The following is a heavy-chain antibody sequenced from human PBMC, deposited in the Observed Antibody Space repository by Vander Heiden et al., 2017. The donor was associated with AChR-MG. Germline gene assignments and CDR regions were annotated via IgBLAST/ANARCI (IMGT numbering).Heavy chain of an antibody. CDR2: ITSSSTYI. V-gene: IGHV3-21*01. J-gene: IGHJ3*02. CDR3: AMSWVAPGAFDI. Sequence: EVQLVESGGGLVKPGGSLRLSWAAPGLTSSGYTMNWVRQAPGKGLEWVSSITSSSTYIYYADSLKGRFTISRDNAKNSLSLQMSSPRAGDTAVYYCAMSWVAPGAFDIWGQGTLVTVS. CDR1: GLTSSGYT. D-gene: IGHD3-16*01.